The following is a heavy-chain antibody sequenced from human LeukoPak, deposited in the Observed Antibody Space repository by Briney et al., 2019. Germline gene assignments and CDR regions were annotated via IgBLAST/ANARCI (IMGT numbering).Heavy chain of an antibody. Sequence: EGSLRLSCAASGFTFDDYAMHWVRQAPGKGLEWVSFISWDGGSAYYADSVKGRFTVSRDNNQNSLYLQMNSLRSEDTALYYCAKANLVGATLPDYWGQGTLVTVSS. J-gene: IGHJ4*02. V-gene: IGHV3-43D*03. CDR1: GFTFDDYA. CDR2: ISWDGGSA. D-gene: IGHD1-26*01. CDR3: AKANLVGATLPDY.